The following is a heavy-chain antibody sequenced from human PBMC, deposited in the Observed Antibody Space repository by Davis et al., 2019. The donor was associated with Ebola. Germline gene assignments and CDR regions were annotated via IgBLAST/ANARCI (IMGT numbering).Heavy chain of an antibody. Sequence: ASVKVSCKASGYTFTSYYMHWVRQAPGQGLEWMGIINPSGGSTSYAQKFQGRVTMTRDTSTSTAYMELRSLRSDDTAVYYCARDSGSYSIEDYWGQGTLVTVSS. V-gene: IGHV1-46*01. CDR1: GYTFTSYY. CDR3: ARDSGSYSIEDY. J-gene: IGHJ4*02. D-gene: IGHD1-26*01. CDR2: INPSGGST.